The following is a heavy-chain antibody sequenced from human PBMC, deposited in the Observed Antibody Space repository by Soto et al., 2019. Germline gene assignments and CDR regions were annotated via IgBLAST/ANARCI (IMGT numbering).Heavy chain of an antibody. V-gene: IGHV4-34*01. CDR1: GGSFSCYY. J-gene: IGHJ4*02. D-gene: IGHD3-10*01. CDR3: ARVTYYYGSGSYCRDY. CDR2: INHSGST. Sequence: SETLSLTCAVYGGSFSCYYWSWIRQPPGKGLEWIGEINHSGSTNYNPSLKSRVTISVDTSKNQFSLKLSSVTAADTAVYYCARVTYYYGSGSYCRDYWGQGTLVTVSS.